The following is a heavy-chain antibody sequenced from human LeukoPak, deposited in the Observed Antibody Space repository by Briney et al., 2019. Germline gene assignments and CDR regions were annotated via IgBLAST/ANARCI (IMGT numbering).Heavy chain of an antibody. J-gene: IGHJ3*02. Sequence: GGSLRLYCAASGFTFNSYAMTWVRQAPGKGLEWVSLISDSGGRIYYADSVKGRFTISRDNSKNTLYLQMNSLRAEDTAVYYCAKVLIWTYGSGNYYKGAFDIWGQGTMVTVFS. CDR2: ISDSGGRI. CDR1: GFTFNSYA. V-gene: IGHV3-23*01. D-gene: IGHD3-10*01. CDR3: AKVLIWTYGSGNYYKGAFDI.